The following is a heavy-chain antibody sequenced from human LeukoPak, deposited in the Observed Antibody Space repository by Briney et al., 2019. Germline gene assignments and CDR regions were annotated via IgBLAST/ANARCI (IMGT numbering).Heavy chain of an antibody. V-gene: IGHV1-69*06. J-gene: IGHJ6*03. CDR2: IIPIFGTA. CDR1: VGTFSSYA. D-gene: IGHD4/OR15-4a*01. CDR3: ARPGLTRTFEDYMDV. Sequence: ASVKVSCKASVGTFSSYAISWVRQAPGQGLEWMGRIIPIFGTANYAQKFQGRVTITAYKSTSTAYMELSSLRSEDTAVYYCARPGLTRTFEDYMDVWGKGTTVTVSS.